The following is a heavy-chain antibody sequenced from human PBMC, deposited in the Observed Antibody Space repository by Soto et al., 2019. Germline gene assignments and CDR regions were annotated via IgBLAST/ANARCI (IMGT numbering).Heavy chain of an antibody. V-gene: IGHV3-30*13. Sequence: QVQLVQSGGGVVQPGRSLRLSCAASGFNFNTHVMHWVRQAPGKGLEWVAMIFPNGRDKEYADSVKGRFTISRDNSNNRKYLQMDSLRTEDPAVYYCARYDDHGSNCDLAYWGQGAMVTVSS. D-gene: IGHD1-26*01. CDR1: GFNFNTHV. CDR3: ARYDDHGSNCDLAY. J-gene: IGHJ4*02. CDR2: IFPNGRDK.